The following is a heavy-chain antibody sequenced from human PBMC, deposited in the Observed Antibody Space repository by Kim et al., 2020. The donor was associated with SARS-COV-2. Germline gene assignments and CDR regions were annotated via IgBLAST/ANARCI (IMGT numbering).Heavy chain of an antibody. D-gene: IGHD1-26*01. CDR3: ARDRSTDTFDI. Sequence: ASVKVSCKASGYTLTTYPMNWVRQAPGQGLEWMGWINTNTGNPSYAQGFTGRFVFSLDTSVSTAYLQISSLKAEDTAVHYCARDRSTDTFDIWGQGTMVT. V-gene: IGHV7-4-1*02. CDR1: GYTLTTYP. CDR2: INTNTGNP. J-gene: IGHJ3*02.